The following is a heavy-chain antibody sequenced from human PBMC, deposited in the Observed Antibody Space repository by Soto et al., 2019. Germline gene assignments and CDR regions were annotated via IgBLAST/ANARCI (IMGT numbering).Heavy chain of an antibody. Sequence: ASVKVSCKASGYTFTSYAMHWVRQAPGQRLEWMGWINAGNGITKYSQKFQGRVTITRDTSASTAYMELSSLRSEDTAVYYCARGYSGYPAWFDPWGQGTLVTVSS. J-gene: IGHJ5*02. CDR3: ARGYSGYPAWFDP. CDR1: GYTFTSYA. CDR2: INAGNGIT. D-gene: IGHD5-12*01. V-gene: IGHV1-3*01.